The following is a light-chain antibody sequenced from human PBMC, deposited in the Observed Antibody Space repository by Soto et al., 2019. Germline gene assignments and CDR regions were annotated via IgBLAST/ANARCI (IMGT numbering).Light chain of an antibody. CDR2: AAS. V-gene: IGKV1-27*01. CDR1: QDISNF. Sequence: DIQMTQSPSSLSAFVGDTVTITCRASQDISNFLAWYQQKPGKVPKLLIYAASTLQSGVPSRFSGSGSGTVFTLPTSSLHPEDVAIYYCKKGKLPPFPLGGGTRVEIK. CDR3: KKGKLPPFP. J-gene: IGKJ4*01.